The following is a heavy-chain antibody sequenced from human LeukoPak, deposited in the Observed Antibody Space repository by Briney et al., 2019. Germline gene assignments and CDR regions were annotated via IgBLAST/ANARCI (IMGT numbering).Heavy chain of an antibody. V-gene: IGHV4-4*07. CDR1: GGSISTYY. J-gene: IGHJ3*02. CDR3: ARDYIVETGVVAFDI. D-gene: IGHD5-12*01. Sequence: TSETLSLTCTVSGGSISTYYWNWIRQPAGKGLEWLGHIYNSGNTNYNPSLKGRGTISVDRSRNMFSLKLSSVTAADTAVYYCARDYIVETGVVAFDIWGQGTMVTVSS. CDR2: IYNSGNT.